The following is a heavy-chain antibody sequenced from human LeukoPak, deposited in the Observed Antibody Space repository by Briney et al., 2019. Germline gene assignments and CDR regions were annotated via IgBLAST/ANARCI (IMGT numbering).Heavy chain of an antibody. J-gene: IGHJ4*02. CDR2: ISYDGSNK. CDR1: GFTFSSYA. D-gene: IGHD3-3*01. Sequence: PGGSLRLSCAASGFTFSSYAMHWVRQAPGKGLEWVAVISYDGSNKYYADSVKGRFTISRDNSKNTLYLQMNSLRAEDTAVYYCARDQVLRFLEWSIDYWGQGTLVTVSS. CDR3: ARDQVLRFLEWSIDY. V-gene: IGHV3-30-3*01.